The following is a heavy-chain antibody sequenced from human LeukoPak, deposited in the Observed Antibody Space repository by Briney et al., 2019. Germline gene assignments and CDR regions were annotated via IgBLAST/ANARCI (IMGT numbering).Heavy chain of an antibody. Sequence: GSLRLSCAASGFTFGRYSMHWVRQAPGKGLEYVSAISNNGGSTYYAKSVKGRFTISRDNSKNTLYLQMGSLRAEDMAVYYCARTSIAAREADYWGQGTLVTVSS. J-gene: IGHJ4*02. D-gene: IGHD6-6*01. V-gene: IGHV3-64*01. CDR1: GFTFGRYS. CDR2: ISNNGGST. CDR3: ARTSIAAREADY.